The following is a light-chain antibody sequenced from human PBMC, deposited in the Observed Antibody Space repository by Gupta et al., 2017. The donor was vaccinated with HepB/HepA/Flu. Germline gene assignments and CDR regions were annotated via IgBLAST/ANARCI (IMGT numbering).Light chain of an antibody. V-gene: IGKV3-20*01. CDR2: GAS. J-gene: IGKJ4*01. Sequence: DIVLTQSPGTLSLSPGERATLSCRASQRVSSSYLAWYQQKVGQAPRLLIYGASSRATGIPDRFSGSGSGTDFTLTISRLEPEDFAVYYCQQYGSSAGTFGGGTKVEIK. CDR1: QRVSSSY. CDR3: QQYGSSAGT.